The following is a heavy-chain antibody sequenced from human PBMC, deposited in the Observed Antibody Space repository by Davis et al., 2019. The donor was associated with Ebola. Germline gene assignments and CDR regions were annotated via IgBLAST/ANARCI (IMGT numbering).Heavy chain of an antibody. V-gene: IGHV3-13*01. CDR2: IGTAGDT. CDR3: AKSHCSGGSCPYYFDF. J-gene: IGHJ4*02. CDR1: GVTFSNYD. Sequence: ESLKISCEASGVTFSNYDMHCVRQGTGKGLEWVSAIGTAGDTYYPGSVKGRFTISRENAKNSLYLQMNSLRAGDTAVYYCAKSHCSGGSCPYYFDFWGQGTQVTVSS. D-gene: IGHD2-15*01.